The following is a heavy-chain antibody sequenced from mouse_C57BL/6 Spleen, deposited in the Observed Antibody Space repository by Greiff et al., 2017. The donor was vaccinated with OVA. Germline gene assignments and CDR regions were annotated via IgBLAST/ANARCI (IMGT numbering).Heavy chain of an antibody. J-gene: IGHJ3*01. Sequence: QVQLKQPGAELVRPGTSVKLSCKASGYTFTSYWMHWVKQRPGQGLEWIGVIDPSDSYTNYNQKFKGKATLTVDTSSSTAYMQLSSLTSEDSAVYYCARIYYDYDRSWFAYWGQGTLVTVSA. CDR1: GYTFTSYW. CDR3: ARIYYDYDRSWFAY. V-gene: IGHV1-59*01. CDR2: IDPSDSYT. D-gene: IGHD2-4*01.